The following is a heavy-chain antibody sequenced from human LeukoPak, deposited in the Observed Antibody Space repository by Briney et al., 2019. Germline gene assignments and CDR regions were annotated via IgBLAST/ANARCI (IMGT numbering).Heavy chain of an antibody. CDR3: ARTLGHYYDSSGYYYYHHAFDI. D-gene: IGHD3-22*01. CDR2: IYYSGST. Sequence: PSETLSLTCTVSGGSISSSSYYWGWIRQPPGKGLEWIGSIYYSGSTYYNPSLKSRVTISVDTSKNQFSLKLSSVTAADTAVYYCARTLGHYYDSSGYYYYHHAFDIWGQGTMVTVSS. V-gene: IGHV4-39*01. J-gene: IGHJ3*02. CDR1: GGSISSSSYY.